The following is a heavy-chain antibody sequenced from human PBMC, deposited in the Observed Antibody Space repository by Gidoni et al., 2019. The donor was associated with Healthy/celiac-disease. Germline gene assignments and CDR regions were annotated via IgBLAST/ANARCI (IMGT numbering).Heavy chain of an antibody. CDR1: GFTFSSYA. J-gene: IGHJ6*02. V-gene: IGHV3-23*04. CDR2: ISGSGGST. Sequence: EVQLVESGGGLVQHGGSLRLSCAAAGFTFSSYAMRWVRQAPGKGLEWVSAISGSGGSTYYADSVKGRFTISRDNSKNTLYLQMNSLRAEDTAVYYCAKDTLAAGAKAPYYYGMDVWGQGTTVTVSS. D-gene: IGHD6-13*01. CDR3: AKDTLAAGAKAPYYYGMDV.